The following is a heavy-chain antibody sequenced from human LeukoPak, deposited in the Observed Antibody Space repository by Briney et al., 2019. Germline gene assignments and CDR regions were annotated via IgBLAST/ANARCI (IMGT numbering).Heavy chain of an antibody. CDR1: GYTFTGYY. V-gene: IGHV1-2*02. CDR3: ARDRTRYYYYSYMDV. J-gene: IGHJ6*03. CDR2: INPNSGDT. Sequence: EASVKVSCKASGYTFTGYYMHWVRQAPGQGLEWMGWINPNSGDTNYAQKFQGRVTMTRDTSISTAYMELSRLRSDDTAVYYCARDRTRYYYYSYMDVWGKGTAVTISS. D-gene: IGHD1-14*01.